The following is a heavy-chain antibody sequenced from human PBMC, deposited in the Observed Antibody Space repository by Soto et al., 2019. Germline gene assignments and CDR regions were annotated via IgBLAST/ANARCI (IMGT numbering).Heavy chain of an antibody. Sequence: QLQLQESGSGLVKPSQTLSLTCAVSGGSISSGGYSWSWIRQPPGKGLEWIGYIYHGGSTYYNPXXXXXXXXXXXXXXXXXXXXXXXXXXXXXXXXXXXXXXVVAAQHWGQGTLVTVSS. CDR1: GGSISSGGYS. CDR2: IYHGGST. D-gene: IGHD2-15*01. V-gene: IGHV4-30-2*01. J-gene: IGHJ4*02. CDR3: XXXXVVAAQH.